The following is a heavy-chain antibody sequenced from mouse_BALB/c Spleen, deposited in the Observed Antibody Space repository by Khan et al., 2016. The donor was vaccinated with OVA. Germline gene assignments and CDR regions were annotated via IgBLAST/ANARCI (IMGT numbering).Heavy chain of an antibody. V-gene: IGHV1-26*01. CDR2: VNPNTGGS. Sequence: VQLKESGPDLVKPGASVKISCKASGYSFTLYYMTWVKQSHGKSLEWIGRVNPNTGGSDYNQEFKGKAILTVDKSSNTAYMELHSLTSEDSAVYDCARGDDFFAYWGQGTLVTVSA. CDR3: ARGDDFFAY. D-gene: IGHD2-12*01. J-gene: IGHJ3*01. CDR1: GYSFTLYY.